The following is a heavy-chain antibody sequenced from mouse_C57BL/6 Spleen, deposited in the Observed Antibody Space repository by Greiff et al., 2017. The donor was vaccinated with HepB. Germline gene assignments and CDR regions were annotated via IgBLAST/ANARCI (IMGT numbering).Heavy chain of an antibody. Sequence: QVQLQQPGAELVRPGSSVKLSCKASGYTFTSYWMHWVKQRPIQGLEWIGNIDPSDSETHYNQKFKDKATLTVDKSSSPAYMQLSSLTSEDSAVYYCARNSNWAMDYWGQGTSVTVSS. CDR2: IDPSDSET. J-gene: IGHJ4*01. CDR1: GYTFTSYW. V-gene: IGHV1-52*01. CDR3: ARNSNWAMDY. D-gene: IGHD2-5*01.